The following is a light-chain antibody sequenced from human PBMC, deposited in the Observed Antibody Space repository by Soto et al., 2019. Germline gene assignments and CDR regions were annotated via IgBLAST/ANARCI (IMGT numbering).Light chain of an antibody. J-gene: IGKJ1*01. CDR2: DAS. Sequence: DIQMTQSPSTLAASVGDRVTITWRASQSISSWLAWYQQKPGKAPKLLIYDASSLESGVPSRFSGSGSGTEFTLTISSLQPDDFATYYCQQYNSYSLTFGQGTKGDIK. V-gene: IGKV1-5*01. CDR1: QSISSW. CDR3: QQYNSYSLT.